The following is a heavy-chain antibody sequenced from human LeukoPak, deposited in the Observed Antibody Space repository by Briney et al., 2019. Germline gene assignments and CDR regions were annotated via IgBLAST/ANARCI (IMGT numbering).Heavy chain of an antibody. V-gene: IGHV3-30*04. J-gene: IGHJ4*02. CDR2: ISYDGSNK. D-gene: IGHD5-18*01. Sequence: GGSLRLSCAASGFTFSSYAMNWVRQAPGKGLEWVAVISYDGSNKYYAESVKGRFTISRDNSKNTLYLQMNSLRAEDTAVYYCARNGGYSFGYDPYYFDYWGQGTLVTVSS. CDR1: GFTFSSYA. CDR3: ARNGGYSFGYDPYYFDY.